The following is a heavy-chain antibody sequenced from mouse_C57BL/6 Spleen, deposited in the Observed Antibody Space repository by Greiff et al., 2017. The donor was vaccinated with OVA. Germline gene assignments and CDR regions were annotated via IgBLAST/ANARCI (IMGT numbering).Heavy chain of an antibody. Sequence: EVQGVESGGGLVKPGGSLKLSCAASGFTFSDYGMHWVRQAPEKGLEWVAYISSGSSTIYYADTVKGRFNISRDNAKNTLVLKLNSLRSENTAMYYCAVDGYDFAYYFDYWGQGTPLTVSS. D-gene: IGHD2-4*01. CDR1: GFTFSDYG. J-gene: IGHJ2*01. CDR3: AVDGYDFAYYFDY. V-gene: IGHV5-17*01. CDR2: ISSGSSTI.